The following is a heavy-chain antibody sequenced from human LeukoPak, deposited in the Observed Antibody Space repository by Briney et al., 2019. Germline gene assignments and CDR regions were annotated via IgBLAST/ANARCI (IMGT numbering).Heavy chain of an antibody. CDR1: GGSFSGYY. CDR2: INHSGST. D-gene: IGHD4-11*01. V-gene: IGHV4-34*01. J-gene: IGHJ6*02. CDR3: ARGHPTAYYHYYGMDV. Sequence: SETLSLTCAVYGGSFSGYYWSWIRQPPGKGLEWIGEINHSGSTNYNPSLKNRVTISVDTSKNQFSLKLSSVTAADTAVYYCARGHPTAYYHYYGMDVWGQGTTVTVSS.